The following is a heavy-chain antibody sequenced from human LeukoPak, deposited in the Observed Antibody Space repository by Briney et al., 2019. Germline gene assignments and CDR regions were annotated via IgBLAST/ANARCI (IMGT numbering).Heavy chain of an antibody. Sequence: SETLSLTCTVSGGSISSSSYYWGWIRQPPGKGLEWIGSIYYSGSTYYNPSLKSRVTISVDTSKNQFSLKLSSVTAADTAVYYCARVTGYCSDGSCYSLDYWGQGTLVTVSS. V-gene: IGHV4-39*01. D-gene: IGHD2-15*01. J-gene: IGHJ4*02. CDR2: IYYSGST. CDR1: GGSISSSSYY. CDR3: ARVTGYCSDGSCYSLDY.